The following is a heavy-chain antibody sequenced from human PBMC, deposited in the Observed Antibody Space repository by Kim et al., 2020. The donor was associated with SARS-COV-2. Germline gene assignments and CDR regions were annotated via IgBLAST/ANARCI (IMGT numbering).Heavy chain of an antibody. CDR1: GFTFSSYA. J-gene: IGHJ4*02. V-gene: IGHV3-23*01. CDR2: INEDGAIT. Sequence: GGSLRLSCAASGFTFSSYAMSWVRQAPGKGPEWVSAINEDGAITKYEDSVRGRFTISRDNSMNTLYLQMNSLRAEDTAAYFCAGRGSRSSFYSWGQGALVTVSS. D-gene: IGHD6-13*01. CDR3: AGRGSRSSFYS.